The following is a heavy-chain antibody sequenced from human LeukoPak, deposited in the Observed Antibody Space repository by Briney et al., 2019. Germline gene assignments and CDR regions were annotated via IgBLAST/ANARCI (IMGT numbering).Heavy chain of an antibody. CDR3: ARGAMIVVASEYFQH. CDR2: IIPILGIA. V-gene: IGHV1-69*02. Sequence: ASVKVSCKASGGTFSSYTISWVRQAPGQGLEWMGRIIPILGIANYAQKFQGRVTITADKSTSTAYMELSSLRSEDTAVYYCARGAMIVVASEYFQHWGQGTLVTVPS. J-gene: IGHJ1*01. D-gene: IGHD3-22*01. CDR1: GGTFSSYT.